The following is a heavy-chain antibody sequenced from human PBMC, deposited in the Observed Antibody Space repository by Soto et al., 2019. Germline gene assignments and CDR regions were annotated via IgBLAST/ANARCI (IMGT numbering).Heavy chain of an antibody. CDR3: ARVVYYGSGSPWGYYYYYMDV. V-gene: IGHV4-31*03. D-gene: IGHD3-10*01. Sequence: QVQLQESGPGLVKPSQTLSLTCTVSGVSISSGGYYWRWIRQHPGKGLEWIGYIYYSGSTYSNPSLKSRVTITVDTSKNQFSLKLSSVTAADTAVYYCARVVYYGSGSPWGYYYYYMDVWGKGTTVTVSS. CDR2: IYYSGST. CDR1: GVSISSGGYY. J-gene: IGHJ6*03.